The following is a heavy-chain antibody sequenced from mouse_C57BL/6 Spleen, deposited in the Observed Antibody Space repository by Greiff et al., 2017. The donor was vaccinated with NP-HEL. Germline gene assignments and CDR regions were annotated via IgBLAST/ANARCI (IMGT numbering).Heavy chain of an antibody. V-gene: IGHV5-4*01. CDR2: ISDGGSYT. J-gene: IGHJ4*01. CDR3: ARDLIYYYGSSYGEGYYAMDY. D-gene: IGHD1-1*01. CDR1: GFTFSSYA. Sequence: EVQGVESGGGLVKPGGSLKLSCAASGFTFSSYAMSWVRQTPEKRLEWVATISDGGSYTYYPDNVKGRFTISRDNAKNNLYLQMSHLKSEDTAMYYCARDLIYYYGSSYGEGYYAMDYWGQGTSVTVSS.